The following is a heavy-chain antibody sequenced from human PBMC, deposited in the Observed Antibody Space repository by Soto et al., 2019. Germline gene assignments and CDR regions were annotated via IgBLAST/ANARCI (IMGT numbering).Heavy chain of an antibody. CDR2: ISSSSSYI. D-gene: IGHD4-17*01. V-gene: IGHV3-21*01. CDR1: GFTFSSYS. Sequence: GGSLRLSCAASGFTFSSYSMNWVRQAPGKGLEWVSSISSSSSYIYYADSVKGRFTISRDNAKNSLYLQMNSLRAEDTAVYYCARVPGTTVTKRYYFDYWGQGTLVTVSS. J-gene: IGHJ4*02. CDR3: ARVPGTTVTKRYYFDY.